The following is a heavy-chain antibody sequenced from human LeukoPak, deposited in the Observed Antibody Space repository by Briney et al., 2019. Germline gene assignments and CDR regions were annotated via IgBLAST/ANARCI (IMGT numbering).Heavy chain of an antibody. CDR3: ARDPSGAPYVSADY. D-gene: IGHD1-26*01. Sequence: RPGGSLRLSCAASEFTFSSYSMNWVRQAPGKGLEWVSYISSSSTIYYADSVKGRFTISRDNAKNSLYLQMNSLRAEDTAVYYCARDPSGAPYVSADYWGQGTLVTVSS. J-gene: IGHJ4*02. V-gene: IGHV3-48*01. CDR2: ISSSSTI. CDR1: EFTFSSYS.